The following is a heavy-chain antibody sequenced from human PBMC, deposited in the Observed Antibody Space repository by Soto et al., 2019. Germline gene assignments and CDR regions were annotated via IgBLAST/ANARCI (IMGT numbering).Heavy chain of an antibody. CDR3: ATDGIELCLSGRDRLDP. V-gene: IGHV4-30-4*08. D-gene: IGHD5-12*01. Sequence: SETLSLTCTVSGGSISSGNCYWSWIRQYPGRGLEWIRYICSTRNSYYNPSLGSRVSMSVDTSKNPFSLNLGSVTAPDSTEYLCATDGIELCLSGRDRLDPWGQGTLVTVSS. CDR1: GGSISSGNCY. CDR2: ICSTRNS. J-gene: IGHJ5*02.